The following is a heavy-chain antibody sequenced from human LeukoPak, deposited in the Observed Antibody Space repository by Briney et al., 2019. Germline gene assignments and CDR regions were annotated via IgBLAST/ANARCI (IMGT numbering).Heavy chain of an antibody. CDR3: ARDTIRKWASDY. D-gene: IGHD2-8*01. Sequence: GGSLRLSCAASGSGFTGYGMSWVRQAPGKGLEWVSGINWNGGSTGYADSVKGRFTISRDSAKNYLYLQMTSLRAEDTAFYYCARDTIRKWASDYWGQGTLVTVSS. CDR1: GSGFTGYG. V-gene: IGHV3-20*04. CDR2: INWNGGST. J-gene: IGHJ4*02.